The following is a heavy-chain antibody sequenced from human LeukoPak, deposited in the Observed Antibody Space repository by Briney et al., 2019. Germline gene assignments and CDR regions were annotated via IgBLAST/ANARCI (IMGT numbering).Heavy chain of an antibody. V-gene: IGHV4-34*01. CDR2: INHSGST. CDR1: GGSFSGYY. CDR3: ATGVQLERRRGWFDP. D-gene: IGHD1-1*01. Sequence: SETLSLTCAVYGGSFSGYYWSWIRQPPGKGLEWIGEINHSGSTNYSPSLKSRVTISVDTSKNQFSLKLSSVTAADTAVYYCATGVQLERRRGWFDPWGQGTLVTVSS. J-gene: IGHJ5*02.